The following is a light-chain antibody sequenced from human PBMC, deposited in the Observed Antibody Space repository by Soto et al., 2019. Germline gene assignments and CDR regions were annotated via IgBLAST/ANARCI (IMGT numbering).Light chain of an antibody. CDR1: SSDVGLYNL. Sequence: QSVLTQPASVSGSPGQSITISCTGTSSDVGLYNLVSWYQQLPGKPPKLIIYEVNERPSGISDRFSGSKSGNTASLTISGLQDEDEADYYCCSYVGSSILMFGGGTKVTVL. CDR3: CSYVGSSILM. CDR2: EVN. V-gene: IGLV2-23*02. J-gene: IGLJ3*02.